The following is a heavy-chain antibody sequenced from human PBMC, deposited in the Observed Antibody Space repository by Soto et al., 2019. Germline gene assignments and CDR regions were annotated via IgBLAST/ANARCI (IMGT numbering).Heavy chain of an antibody. CDR1: GFTFSSYG. J-gene: IGHJ4*02. V-gene: IGHV3-30*18. Sequence: QVQLVESGGGVVQPGRSLRLSCAASGFTFSSYGMHWVRQAPGKGLEWVAGISYDGSNKYYADSVKGRFTISRDNSKNTLYLQKNSLRGEDTAVYYCAKDGRPKVEGPSAIGAYWGQGTLVTVSS. CDR2: ISYDGSNK. CDR3: AKDGRPKVEGPSAIGAY. D-gene: IGHD2-2*02.